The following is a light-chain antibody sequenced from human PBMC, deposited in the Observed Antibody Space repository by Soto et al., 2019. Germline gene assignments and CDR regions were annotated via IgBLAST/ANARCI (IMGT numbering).Light chain of an antibody. Sequence: EIVLTQSPATLSLSPGERATLSCRASQSVSSYLAWYQQKPGQAPRLLIYDASSRATGSPARFSGSGSGTDFPLTIISLEPEDFAVDYCQQSSNWPVTFGGGTKVE. CDR1: QSVSSY. V-gene: IGKV3-11*01. J-gene: IGKJ4*01. CDR3: QQSSNWPVT. CDR2: DAS.